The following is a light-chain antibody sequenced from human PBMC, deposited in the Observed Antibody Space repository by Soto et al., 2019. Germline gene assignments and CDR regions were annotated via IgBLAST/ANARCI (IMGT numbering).Light chain of an antibody. CDR2: EVT. J-gene: IGLJ1*01. CDR1: SSDVGRYNF. Sequence: QSVLTQPASVSGSPGQSITISCTGTSSDVGRYNFVSWYQQHPGKVPKVMIYEVTKRPSGISNRFSGSKSGNTAFLTISGLQAEDEADYYRCSAAGSGIYVCGPGTKVTVL. V-gene: IGLV2-23*02. CDR3: CSAAGSGIYV.